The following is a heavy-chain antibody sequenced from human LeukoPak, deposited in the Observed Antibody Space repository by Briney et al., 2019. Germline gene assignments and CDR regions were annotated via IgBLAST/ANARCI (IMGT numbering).Heavy chain of an antibody. J-gene: IGHJ4*02. V-gene: IGHV3-30*02. CDR2: IRYDGSNK. CDR1: GFTFSTYG. Sequence: GGSLRLSCAASGFTFSTYGMHWVRQAPGKGLEWGAFIRYDGSNKYYADSVKGRFTISRDNSKNTLYLQMNSLRAEDTAVYYCAKLASNYDFWSGSDYWGQGTLVTVSS. D-gene: IGHD3-3*01. CDR3: AKLASNYDFWSGSDY.